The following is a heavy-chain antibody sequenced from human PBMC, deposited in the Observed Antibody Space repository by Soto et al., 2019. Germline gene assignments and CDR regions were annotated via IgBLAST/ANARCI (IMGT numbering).Heavy chain of an antibody. V-gene: IGHV4-39*01. Sequence: LSLTCTVSGGSVTNSSYYWGWIRQSPGKGLEWIGSVYYRGRSYSKSSVKSRVTISVDTSKNRFSLSLNSVTASDTAVYFCVSQRTTVPTQAYFDYWGPGALVTVSS. CDR1: GGSVTNSSYY. J-gene: IGHJ4*02. CDR2: VYYRGRS. CDR3: VSQRTTVPTQAYFDY. D-gene: IGHD4-17*01.